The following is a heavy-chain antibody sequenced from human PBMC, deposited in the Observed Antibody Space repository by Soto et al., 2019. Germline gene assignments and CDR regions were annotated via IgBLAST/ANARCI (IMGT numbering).Heavy chain of an antibody. CDR1: GGSISSYH. D-gene: IGHD3-10*01. Sequence: QVQLQESGPGLVKPSETLSLSCTVSGGSISSYHWSWIRQTPGKGLEWIGYVHYSWGSNYNPSLKSRVAISLDTSKSQFSLKLTSVTATDTAVYYCARQGFGALPGFVDVWGQGTTVTVSS. CDR3: ARQGFGALPGFVDV. J-gene: IGHJ6*02. CDR2: VHYSWGS. V-gene: IGHV4-59*08.